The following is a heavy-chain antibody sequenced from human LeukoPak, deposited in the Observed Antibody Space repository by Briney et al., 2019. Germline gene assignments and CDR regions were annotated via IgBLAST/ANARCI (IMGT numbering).Heavy chain of an antibody. CDR2: IYSGGST. J-gene: IGHJ6*03. CDR1: RFTVSSNY. CDR3: ARDHSDYSYGSFCYHYCYMDV. D-gene: IGHD5-12*01. V-gene: IGHV3-66*01. Sequence: GGSLRLSCAASRFTVSSNYMTWVRQAAGKGLEWVSVIYSGGSTYYADSVKGRFTISRDNSKNTLYLQMNSLRAEDTAVCYCARDHSDYSYGSFCYHYCYMDVWGKGTTVTVSS.